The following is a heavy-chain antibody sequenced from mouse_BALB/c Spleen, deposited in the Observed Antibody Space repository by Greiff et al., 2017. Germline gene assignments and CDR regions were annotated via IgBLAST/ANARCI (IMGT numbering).Heavy chain of an antibody. CDR1: GFTFSSYG. J-gene: IGHJ1*01. Sequence: EVKLMESGGGLVQPGGSLKLSCAASGFTFSSYGMSWVRQTPDKRLELVATINSNGGSTYYPDSVKGRFTISRDNAKNTLYLQMSSLKSEDTAMYYCARVYGSTYWYFDVWGAGTTVTVSS. D-gene: IGHD1-1*01. CDR3: ARVYGSTYWYFDV. CDR2: INSNGGST. V-gene: IGHV5-6-3*01.